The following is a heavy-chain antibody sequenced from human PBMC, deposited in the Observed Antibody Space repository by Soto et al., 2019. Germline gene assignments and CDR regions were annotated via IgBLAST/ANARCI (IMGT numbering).Heavy chain of an antibody. CDR1: GYTFTSYG. Sequence: RASVKVSCKASGYTFTSYGISWVRQAPGQGLEWMGWISAYNGNTNYAQKLQGRVTMTTDTSTSTAYMELRSLRSDDTAVYYCARDFDNSSGYYGPVDVWGQGTTVTVSS. CDR3: ARDFDNSSGYYGPVDV. D-gene: IGHD3-22*01. V-gene: IGHV1-18*04. CDR2: ISAYNGNT. J-gene: IGHJ6*02.